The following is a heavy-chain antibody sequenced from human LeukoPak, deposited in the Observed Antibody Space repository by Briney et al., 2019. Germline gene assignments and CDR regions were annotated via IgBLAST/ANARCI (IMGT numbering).Heavy chain of an antibody. D-gene: IGHD2-2*01. Sequence: GGSLRLSCAASGFSVSSSYMYWVRQAPGKGLEWVSSIIWNGGTTSYADSVKGRFTISRDNAKNSLYLQMNSLRAEDTALYYCTRVFSISWPHYFDYWGQGTLVTVSS. CDR1: GFSVSSSY. V-gene: IGHV3-20*04. CDR2: IIWNGGTT. J-gene: IGHJ4*02. CDR3: TRVFSISWPHYFDY.